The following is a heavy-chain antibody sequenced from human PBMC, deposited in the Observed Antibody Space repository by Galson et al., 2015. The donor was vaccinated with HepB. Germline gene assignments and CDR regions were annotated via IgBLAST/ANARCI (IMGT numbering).Heavy chain of an antibody. CDR1: GFPFSSCS. V-gene: IGHV3-23*01. D-gene: IGHD3-16*01. CDR2: ISGSGGSA. J-gene: IGHJ4*02. CDR3: AKDLRSATKTYYFDY. Sequence: SLRLSCAASGFPFSSCSMSWVRQAPGKGLEWVSSISGSGGSAYYADSVKGRFTISRDNSKSTLYLQMNSLRAEDTAIYYCAKDLRSATKTYYFDYWGQGTLVTVSS.